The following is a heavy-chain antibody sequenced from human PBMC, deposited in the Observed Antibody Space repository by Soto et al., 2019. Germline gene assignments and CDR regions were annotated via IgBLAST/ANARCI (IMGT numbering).Heavy chain of an antibody. V-gene: IGHV4-39*01. CDR2: LYYSGNT. Sequence: SETLSLTCAVSGGSISRSSYSWAWIRQPPGKGLEWIGTLYYSGNTYYNPSLKSRVTISVDTSKNQFSLKLSSVTAADTAVYYCATRQGGSYNWFDPWGQGTLVTVSS. CDR1: GGSISRSSYS. D-gene: IGHD2-15*01. J-gene: IGHJ5*02. CDR3: ATRQGGSYNWFDP.